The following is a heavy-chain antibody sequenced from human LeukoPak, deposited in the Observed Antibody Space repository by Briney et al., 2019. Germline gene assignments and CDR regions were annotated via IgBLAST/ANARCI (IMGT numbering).Heavy chain of an antibody. V-gene: IGHV1-69*13. CDR3: GRDRLSVINPYYYDSHNWFDL. D-gene: IGHD3-22*01. CDR1: GGTFSSYA. Sequence: SVKVSCKASGGTFSSYAISWVRQAPGQGLEWMGGIIPIFGTANYAQKFQGRVTITADESTSTAYMELSSLRSEDTAVYYGGRDRLSVINPYYYDSHNWFDLWGRGTLVTVSS. CDR2: IIPIFGTA. J-gene: IGHJ5*02.